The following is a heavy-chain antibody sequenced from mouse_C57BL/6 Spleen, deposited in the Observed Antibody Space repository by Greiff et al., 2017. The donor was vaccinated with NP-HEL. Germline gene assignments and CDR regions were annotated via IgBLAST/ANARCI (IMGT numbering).Heavy chain of an antibody. V-gene: IGHV1-39*01. Sequence: VQLKESGPELVKPGASVKISCKASGYSFTDYNMNWVKQSNGKRIEWIGVINAKYGTTSYNQKFKGKATLTGDQSSSTAYRQLNSLTSEDSAVYYCASSPLTAQATYGYFDYWCHGTTLTVSS. CDR2: INAKYGTT. J-gene: IGHJ2*01. CDR3: ASSPLTAQATYGYFDY. D-gene: IGHD3-2*02. CDR1: GYSFTDYN.